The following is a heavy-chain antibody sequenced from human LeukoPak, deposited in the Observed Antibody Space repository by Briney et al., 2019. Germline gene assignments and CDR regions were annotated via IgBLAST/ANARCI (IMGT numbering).Heavy chain of an antibody. D-gene: IGHD3-16*02. Sequence: PGRSLRFSCTASGFTFGDYAMSWVRQAPGKGLEWVGFIRSKAYGGTTEYAASVKGRFTISRDDSKSIAYLQMNSLKTEDTAVYYCTRTGYDYVWGSYRYTYYFDYWGQGTLVTVSS. CDR3: TRTGYDYVWGSYRYTYYFDY. J-gene: IGHJ4*02. V-gene: IGHV3-49*04. CDR1: GFTFGDYA. CDR2: IRSKAYGGTT.